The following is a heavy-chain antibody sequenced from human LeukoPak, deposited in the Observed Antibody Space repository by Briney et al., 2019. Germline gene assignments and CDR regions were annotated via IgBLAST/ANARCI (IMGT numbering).Heavy chain of an antibody. CDR2: IFYSGST. V-gene: IGHV4-39*07. D-gene: IGHD3-22*01. J-gene: IGHJ4*02. Sequence: SETLSLTCTVSGGSISTSNYYWGWIRQPPGKGLEWIGNIFYSGSTYYSPSLKSRVTISVDTSKNQFSLNLRSVTAADTAVYYCAREILYDSTGYYLWGQGTLVTVSS. CDR1: GGSISTSNYY. CDR3: AREILYDSTGYYL.